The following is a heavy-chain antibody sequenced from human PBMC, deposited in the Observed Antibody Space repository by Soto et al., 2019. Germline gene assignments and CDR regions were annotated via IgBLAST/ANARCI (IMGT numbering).Heavy chain of an antibody. CDR3: ASSRGMITFGGVILYYFDY. CDR1: GYTFTSYA. V-gene: IGHV1-3*01. CDR2: INAGNGNT. J-gene: IGHJ4*02. Sequence: GASVKVSCKASGYTFTSYAMHWVRQAPGQRLEWMGWINAGNGNTKYSQKFQGRVTITRDTSASTAYMELSSLRSEDTAVYYCASSRGMITFGGVILYYFDYWGQGTLVTVSS. D-gene: IGHD3-16*01.